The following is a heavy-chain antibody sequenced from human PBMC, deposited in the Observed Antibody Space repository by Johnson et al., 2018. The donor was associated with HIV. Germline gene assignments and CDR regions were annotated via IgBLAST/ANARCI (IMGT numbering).Heavy chain of an antibody. CDR3: ARAPPYGDYGDTFDI. CDR1: GFTFSSYD. CDR2: IGTAGDT. Sequence: VQLVESGGGLVQPGGSLRLSCAASGFTFSSYDMHWVRQATGKGLEWVSAIGTAGDTYYPGSVKGRFTISRENAKNSLYLQMNSLRAEDTAVYYCARAPPYGDYGDTFDIWGQGTMVSVSS. J-gene: IGHJ3*02. V-gene: IGHV3-13*01. D-gene: IGHD4-17*01.